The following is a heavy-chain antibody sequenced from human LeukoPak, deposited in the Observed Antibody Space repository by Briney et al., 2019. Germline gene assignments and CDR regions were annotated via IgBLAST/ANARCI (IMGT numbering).Heavy chain of an antibody. D-gene: IGHD3-10*01. J-gene: IGHJ4*02. CDR2: ISGSGGST. CDR3: AKTRITMVRGVPIFDY. Sequence: GGSLRLSCAASGFTFSSYAMSWVRQAPGKGLEWVSAISGSGGSTYYADSVKGRFTISRDNSKNTLYLQMNSLRAKDTAVYYCAKTRITMVRGVPIFDYWGQGTLVTVSS. CDR1: GFTFSSYA. V-gene: IGHV3-23*01.